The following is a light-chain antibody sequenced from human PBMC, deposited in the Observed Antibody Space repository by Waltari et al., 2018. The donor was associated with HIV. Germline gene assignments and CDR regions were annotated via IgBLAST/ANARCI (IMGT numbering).Light chain of an antibody. CDR2: EVT. CDR1: SSDVGAYNY. Sequence: QSALTQPPSASGSPGQSVTISCTGTSSDVGAYNYVSWYQQHPGKAPKLMIYEVTKRPSGVSDRFSGSKSGNTASLTISGLQAEDEADYYCCSYAGTSTNVFGTGTKVTVL. V-gene: IGLV2-8*01. CDR3: CSYAGTSTNV. J-gene: IGLJ1*01.